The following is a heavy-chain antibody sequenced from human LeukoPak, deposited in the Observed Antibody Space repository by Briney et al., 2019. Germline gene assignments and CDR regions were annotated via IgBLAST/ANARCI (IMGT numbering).Heavy chain of an antibody. Sequence: GGSLRLSCAASGFTFSSYSMNWVRQAPGKGLEWVSSISSSSSYIYYADSVKGRFTISRDNAKNSLYLQMNSLRAEDTAVYYCARDRSLRGYFDYWGQGTLVTVSS. J-gene: IGHJ4*02. D-gene: IGHD5/OR15-5a*01. CDR2: ISSSSSYI. CDR3: ARDRSLRGYFDY. CDR1: GFTFSSYS. V-gene: IGHV3-21*01.